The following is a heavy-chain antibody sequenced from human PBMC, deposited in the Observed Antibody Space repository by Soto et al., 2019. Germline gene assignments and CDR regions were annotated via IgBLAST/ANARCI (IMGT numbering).Heavy chain of an antibody. J-gene: IGHJ6*03. Sequence: GGSLRLSCAASGFTFSSYGMHWVRQAPGKGLEWVAVIWYDGSNKYYADSVKGRFTISRDNSKNTLYLQMNSLRAEDTAVYYCAREWGLDGEEVGRGITYYYYMDVWGKGTTVTVSS. V-gene: IGHV3-33*01. D-gene: IGHD4-17*01. CDR2: IWYDGSNK. CDR3: AREWGLDGEEVGRGITYYYYMDV. CDR1: GFTFSSYG.